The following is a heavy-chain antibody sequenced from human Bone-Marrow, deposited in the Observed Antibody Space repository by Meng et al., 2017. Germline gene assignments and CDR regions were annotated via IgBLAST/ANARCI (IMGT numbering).Heavy chain of an antibody. CDR2: INIDGSST. J-gene: IGHJ4*02. Sequence: VQLGESGGGLVQPGGSLRLSCVASGFKLSSYWMHWVRQAPGKGLVWVSRINIDGSSTIYADSVEGRFTISRDNAKNTLYLQMNSLRVDDTAVYYCAQLGTTDYWGQGALVTVSS. CDR1: GFKLSSYW. V-gene: IGHV3-74*02. CDR3: AQLGTTDY. D-gene: IGHD6-13*01.